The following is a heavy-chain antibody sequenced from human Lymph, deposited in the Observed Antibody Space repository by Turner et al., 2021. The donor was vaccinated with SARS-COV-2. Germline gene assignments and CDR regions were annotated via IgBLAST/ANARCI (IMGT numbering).Heavy chain of an antibody. Sequence: VQLVESGGGLVPPGRSVILSSAGSGFAFSRDGMHWVRRGAGKGRGWGAVIWYEGSNKFYADSVKGRFTISRDNSKNTLYLQMNSLRGEDTAVYYWARDPPAHNDFWSAGYSLGHYGMDVWGQGTTVTVSS. V-gene: IGHV3-33*01. CDR1: GFAFSRDG. J-gene: IGHJ6*02. D-gene: IGHD3-3*01. CDR2: IWYEGSNK. CDR3: ARDPPAHNDFWSAGYSLGHYGMDV.